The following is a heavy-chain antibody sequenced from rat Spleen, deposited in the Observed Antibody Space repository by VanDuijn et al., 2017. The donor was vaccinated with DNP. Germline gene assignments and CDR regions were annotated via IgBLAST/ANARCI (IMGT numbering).Heavy chain of an antibody. V-gene: IGHV3-1*01. J-gene: IGHJ1*01. CDR1: GYSITSNY. D-gene: IGHD1-11*01. Sequence: EVQLQESGPGLVKPSQSLSFTCSVTGYSITSNYWGWIRKFPGNKMEWMGYISYSGSTGYNPFLKSRISITRDTSKNQFFLQLNSVTTEDIATYYCARGLNYGGYSYSWYFDFWGPGTMVTVSS. CDR3: ARGLNYGGYSYSWYFDF. CDR2: ISYSGST.